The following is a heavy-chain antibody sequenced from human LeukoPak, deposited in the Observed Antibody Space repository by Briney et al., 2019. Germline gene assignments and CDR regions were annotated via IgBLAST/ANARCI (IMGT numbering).Heavy chain of an antibody. V-gene: IGHV3-7*03. CDR3: ARAATLGSGSYYNPLAYYFDY. CDR1: GFTLSNYW. Sequence: PGGSLRLSCAASGFTLSNYWISWVRQAPGKGLEWVANIKLDGSEKYYVNSVKGRFTISRDNSKNTLYLQMNSLRAEDTAVYYCARAATLGSGSYYNPLAYYFDYWGQGTLVTVSS. CDR2: IKLDGSEK. J-gene: IGHJ4*02. D-gene: IGHD3-10*01.